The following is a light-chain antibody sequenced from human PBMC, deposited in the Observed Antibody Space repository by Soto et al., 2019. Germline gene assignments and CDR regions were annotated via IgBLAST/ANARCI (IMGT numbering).Light chain of an antibody. CDR2: DAS. Sequence: EIVLTQSPATLSLSPGERATLSCRASESISTYLGWYKQKPGQAPRPLIYDASNRATGLPARFSGSGSGTEFTLTINSLEPEDSAGYFCQQRSSGVTFGQGTRLEIK. CDR3: QQRSSGVT. J-gene: IGKJ5*01. V-gene: IGKV3-11*01. CDR1: ESISTY.